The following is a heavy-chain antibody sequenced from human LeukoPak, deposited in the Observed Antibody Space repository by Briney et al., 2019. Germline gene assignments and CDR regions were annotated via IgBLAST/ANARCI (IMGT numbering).Heavy chain of an antibody. V-gene: IGHV3-23*01. J-gene: IGHJ6*02. Sequence: GSLRLSCAASGFIFSSYSMSWVRQAPGMGLEWVSVITGSGGNTYYADSVKGRFTISKDNSKNTVYLQMSSLRVDDTAVYYCAKAASSSWPSYYYGMDVWGQGTTVTASS. CDR1: GFIFSSYS. CDR2: ITGSGGNT. CDR3: AKAASSSWPSYYYGMDV. D-gene: IGHD6-13*01.